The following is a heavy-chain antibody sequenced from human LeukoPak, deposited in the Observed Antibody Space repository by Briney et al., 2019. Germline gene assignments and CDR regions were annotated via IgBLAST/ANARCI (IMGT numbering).Heavy chain of an antibody. J-gene: IGHJ3*02. Sequence: PSETLSLTCAVYGGSFSGYYWSWIRQPPGKGLEWIGEINHSGSTNYNPSLKSRVTISLDTSRNQFPLKGNSVTAADTAVYYCAKSNGYGLVDIWGQGTMVTVSS. D-gene: IGHD3-10*01. CDR3: AKSNGYGLVDI. CDR1: GGSFSGYY. CDR2: INHSGST. V-gene: IGHV4-34*01.